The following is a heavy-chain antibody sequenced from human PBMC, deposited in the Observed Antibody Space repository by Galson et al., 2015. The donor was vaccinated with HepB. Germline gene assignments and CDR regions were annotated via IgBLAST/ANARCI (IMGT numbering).Heavy chain of an antibody. CDR1: GYTFSDYS. Sequence: SVKVSCKASGYTFSDYSITWVRQAPGQGLEWMGWISGYNGNTNYAQNFQGRVTMTTDTSTSTAYMELRGLRSDDTAIYYCARDYEMTTRNWFDPWGQRTLVTVSS. J-gene: IGHJ5*02. CDR2: ISGYNGNT. CDR3: ARDYEMTTRNWFDP. V-gene: IGHV1-18*01. D-gene: IGHD5-24*01.